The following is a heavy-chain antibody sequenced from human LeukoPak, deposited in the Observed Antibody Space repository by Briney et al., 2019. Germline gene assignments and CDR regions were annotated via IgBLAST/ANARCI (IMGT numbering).Heavy chain of an antibody. CDR3: AKGGGETTVEVSAAGVFQY. CDR2: IRGTTGKT. Sequence: QSGGSLRLSCGASGFTFSNYIVSWVRQGPGRGLEWISGIRGTTGKTYYADSVKGRFSISRDNSKNTLYLQMDRLRAEDTAVYYCAKGGGETTVEVSAAGVFQYWGQGTLVTVSS. V-gene: IGHV3-23*01. J-gene: IGHJ4*02. CDR1: GFTFSNYI. D-gene: IGHD4-11*01.